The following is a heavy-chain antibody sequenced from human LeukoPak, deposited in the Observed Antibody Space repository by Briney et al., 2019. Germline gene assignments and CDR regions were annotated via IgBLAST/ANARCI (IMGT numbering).Heavy chain of an antibody. CDR2: ISGSGGST. J-gene: IGHJ3*02. V-gene: IGHV3-23*01. CDR1: GFTFSSYA. Sequence: GGSLRLSCAASGFTFSSYAMSWVRQAPGKGLEWVSAISGSGGSTYYADSVKGRFTISRDNSKNTLYLQMNSLRAEDTAVYYCAKDDPIITGTLMEDAFDIWGQGTMVTVSS. D-gene: IGHD1-7*01. CDR3: AKDDPIITGTLMEDAFDI.